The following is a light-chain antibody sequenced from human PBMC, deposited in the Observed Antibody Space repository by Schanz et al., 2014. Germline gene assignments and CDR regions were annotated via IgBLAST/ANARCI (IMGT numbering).Light chain of an antibody. CDR1: SSDVGSYNL. CDR3: FSFTYSRTRV. J-gene: IGLJ3*02. Sequence: QSALTQPASVSGSPGQSITISCTGTSSDVGSYNLVSWYQQHPGKAPKLMIYEGSKRPSGVSNRFSGSKSGNTASLTISGLQAEDEADYYCFSFTYSRTRVFGGGTKLTVL. V-gene: IGLV2-23*01. CDR2: EGS.